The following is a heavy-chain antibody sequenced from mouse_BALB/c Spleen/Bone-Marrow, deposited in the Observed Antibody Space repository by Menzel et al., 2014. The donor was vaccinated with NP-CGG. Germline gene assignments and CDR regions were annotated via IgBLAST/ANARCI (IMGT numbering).Heavy chain of an antibody. V-gene: IGHV7-3*02. D-gene: IGHD1-2*01. Sequence: EVKLMESGGGLVQPGGSLRTPSATSGFTFTDYYMSWVRQPPGKALEWLGFIRNKANGYTTEYSASVKGRFTISRDNSQSILYLQMNTLRAEDSATYYCARDYYGFFAYWGQGTLVTVSA. CDR2: IRNKANGYTT. J-gene: IGHJ3*01. CDR1: GFTFTDYY. CDR3: ARDYYGFFAY.